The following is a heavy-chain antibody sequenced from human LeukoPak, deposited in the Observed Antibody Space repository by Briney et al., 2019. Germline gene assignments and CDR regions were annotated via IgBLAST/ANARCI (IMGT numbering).Heavy chain of an antibody. CDR3: ARPLITFGGVIVPSTFDI. J-gene: IGHJ3*02. CDR2: IYYSGST. Sequence: SETLSLTCTVSGDSINSAYWSWMRQPPGKGLEWIGSIYYSGSTYYNPSLKSRVTISVDTSKNQFSLKLSSVTATDTAVYYCARPLITFGGVIVPSTFDIWGQGTMVTVSS. CDR1: GDSINSAY. D-gene: IGHD3-16*02. V-gene: IGHV4-59*05.